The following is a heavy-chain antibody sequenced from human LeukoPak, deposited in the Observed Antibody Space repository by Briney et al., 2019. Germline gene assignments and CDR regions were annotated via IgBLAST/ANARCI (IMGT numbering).Heavy chain of an antibody. V-gene: IGHV5-51*01. D-gene: IGHD3-3*01. CDR1: GYSFTSYW. CDR2: IYPSDSDT. Sequence: GESLKISWKGSGYSFTSYWIAWVRQMPGKGLEWMGIIYPSDSDTTYSPSFQGQVTISADKSITTAYLQWSRLKASATAMYYCARPSLGYYTRNAFEIWGAGKMGTVSS. J-gene: IGHJ3*02. CDR3: ARPSLGYYTRNAFEI.